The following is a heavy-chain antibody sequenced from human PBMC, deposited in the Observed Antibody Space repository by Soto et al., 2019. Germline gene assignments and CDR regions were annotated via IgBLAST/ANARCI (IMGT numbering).Heavy chain of an antibody. CDR3: ARDVIVVVPDAIDGEGGDV. Sequence: QVQLVESGGGVVQPGRALRLSCAASGFTFSSYAMHWVRQAPGKGLEWVAVISYDGSNKYYADSVKGRFTISRDNSKNTLYLQMHSLRAEDTAVYYCARDVIVVVPDAIDGEGGDVWGQGTTVTVSS. J-gene: IGHJ6*02. CDR2: ISYDGSNK. D-gene: IGHD2-2*01. V-gene: IGHV3-30-3*01. CDR1: GFTFSSYA.